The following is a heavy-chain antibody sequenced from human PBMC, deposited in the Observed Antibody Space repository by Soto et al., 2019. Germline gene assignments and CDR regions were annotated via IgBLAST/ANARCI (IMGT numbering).Heavy chain of an antibody. Sequence: PGGSLRLSCAASGFSFSTYSMNWVRQAPGKGLEWVSFISSSGDTIHYADSVKGRFTVSRDNAKNSLYLQMNSLRDEDTAVYYCARDHYCSGDTCYLISFDYWGQGTQVTV. V-gene: IGHV3-48*02. D-gene: IGHD2-15*01. CDR2: ISSSGDTI. CDR3: ARDHYCSGDTCYLISFDY. CDR1: GFSFSTYS. J-gene: IGHJ4*02.